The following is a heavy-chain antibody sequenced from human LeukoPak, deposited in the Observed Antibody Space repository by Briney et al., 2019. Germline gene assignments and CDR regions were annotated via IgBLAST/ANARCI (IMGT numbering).Heavy chain of an antibody. CDR3: ARDRPYYDFWSGYYRYFYYYYGMDV. CDR2: INSDGSST. D-gene: IGHD3-3*01. CDR1: GFTFSNDW. J-gene: IGHJ6*02. Sequence: PGGSLRLSCAASGFTFSNDWMHWVRQAPGKGLVWVSRINSDGSSTSYADSVKGRFTISRDNAKNTLYLQMNSLRAEDTAVYYCARDRPYYDFWSGYYRYFYYYYGMDVWGQGTTVTVSS. V-gene: IGHV3-74*01.